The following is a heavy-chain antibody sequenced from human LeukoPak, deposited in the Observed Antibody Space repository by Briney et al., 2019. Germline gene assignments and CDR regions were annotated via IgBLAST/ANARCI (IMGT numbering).Heavy chain of an antibody. J-gene: IGHJ4*02. CDR3: ARGRNVVAISGYFDY. CDR1: GFTFSDYA. CDR2: ISYDGDHK. V-gene: IGHV3-30-3*01. Sequence: GGSLRLSCAASGFTFSDYAMHWVRQAPGKGLEWVSTISYDGDHKYYEDSLKDRFTISRDNSKSTLYLQMNSLRVEDTAVYYCARGRNVVAISGYFDYWGQGTLVTVSS. D-gene: IGHD3-22*01.